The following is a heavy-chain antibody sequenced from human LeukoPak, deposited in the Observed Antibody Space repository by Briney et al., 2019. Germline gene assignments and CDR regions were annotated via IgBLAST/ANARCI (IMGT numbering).Heavy chain of an antibody. V-gene: IGHV1-2*02. CDR3: AKAAFSRTSYFDY. CDR2: INPNSGGT. Sequence: ASVKVSCKASGYTFTGHYMHWVRQAPGQGLGWMGWINPNSGGTNYAQEFQGRVTMTRDTSISTAYMELSRLRSDDTAVYYCAKAAFSRTSYFDYWGQGTLVTASS. D-gene: IGHD3-3*02. CDR1: GYTFTGHY. J-gene: IGHJ4*02.